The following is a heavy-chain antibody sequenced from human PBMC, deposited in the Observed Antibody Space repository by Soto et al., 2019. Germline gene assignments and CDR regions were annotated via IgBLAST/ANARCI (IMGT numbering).Heavy chain of an antibody. V-gene: IGHV3-30-3*01. D-gene: IGHD1-26*01. CDR3: ARPSQPGSYSGIDY. J-gene: IGHJ4*02. CDR2: ISYDGSNK. Sequence: QVQLVESGGGVVQPGRSLRLSCAASGFTFSSYAVHWVRQAPGKGLEWVSLISYDGSNKYYADSVKGRFTISRDNSKNTLYLHMNTLRGEDTAVYYCARPSQPGSYSGIDYWGQGTLVTVSS. CDR1: GFTFSSYA.